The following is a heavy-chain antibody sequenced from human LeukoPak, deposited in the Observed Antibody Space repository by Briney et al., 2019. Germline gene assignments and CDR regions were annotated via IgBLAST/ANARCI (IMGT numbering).Heavy chain of an antibody. V-gene: IGHV3-21*01. CDR1: GFTFSSYS. CDR3: ARDISSGWFMWFDP. Sequence: GGSLRLSCAASGFTFSSYSMNWVRQAPGKGLEWVSSISSSSSYIYYADSVKGRFTISRDNAKNSLYLQMNSLRAEDTAVYYCARDISSGWFMWFDPWGQGTLVTVSS. D-gene: IGHD6-19*01. J-gene: IGHJ5*02. CDR2: ISSSSSYI.